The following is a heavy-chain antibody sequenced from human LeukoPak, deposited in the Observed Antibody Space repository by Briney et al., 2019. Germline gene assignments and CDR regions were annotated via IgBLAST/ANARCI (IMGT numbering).Heavy chain of an antibody. CDR1: GDSVSSNSAA. J-gene: IGHJ4*02. D-gene: IGHD2-21*02. V-gene: IGHV6-1*01. CDR3: ARAPVTGDFDH. Sequence: SQTLSLTCAISGDSVSSNSAAWSWIGQSPSRGLEWLGRTYYRSKWYSDYAVSVKSRLSINPDTSKNQFSLHLNSVTPEDAAVYYCARAPVTGDFDHWGQGTLVTVSS. CDR2: TYYRSKWYS.